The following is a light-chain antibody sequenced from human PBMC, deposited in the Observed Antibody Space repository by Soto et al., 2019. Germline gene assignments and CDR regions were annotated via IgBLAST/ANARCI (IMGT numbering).Light chain of an antibody. CDR1: NSDVGAFRF. CDR2: EVS. CDR3: SSWTTKSTYV. J-gene: IGLJ1*01. V-gene: IGLV2-14*01. Sequence: QSVLTQPASVSGSPGQSITISCTGTNSDVGAFRFVTWYQQHPGKAPKLMIYEVSNRPAGVSDRFSGSKSGNTASLTISGLQTEDEADYYCSSWTTKSTYVFGTGTKV.